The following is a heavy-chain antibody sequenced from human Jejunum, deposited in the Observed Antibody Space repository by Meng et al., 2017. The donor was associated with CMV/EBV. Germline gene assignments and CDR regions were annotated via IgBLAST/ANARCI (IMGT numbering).Heavy chain of an antibody. CDR2: INNDGGTT. Sequence: ASAFTFSDYWMYWVRQAPGKGLVWVSRINNDGGTTVYADSVKGRFTISRDNAKNTLSLQMNSLRGEDTAVYYCAREQSSSYAFDIWGQGTVVTVSS. CDR3: AREQSSSYAFDI. J-gene: IGHJ3*02. V-gene: IGHV3-74*03. CDR1: AFTFSDYW. D-gene: IGHD6-6*01.